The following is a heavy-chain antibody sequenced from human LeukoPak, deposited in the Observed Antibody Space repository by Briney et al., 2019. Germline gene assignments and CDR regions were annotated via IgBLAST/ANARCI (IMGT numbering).Heavy chain of an antibody. Sequence: ASVKVSCKASGYTFTGYYMHWVRQAPGQGLEWMGWINPNSGGTNYAQKFQGRVTMTRDTSISTAYMELSRLRSDDTAVYYCARGEWFGESHFGYWGQGTLVTVSS. CDR1: GYTFTGYY. CDR3: ARGEWFGESHFGY. D-gene: IGHD3-10*01. J-gene: IGHJ4*02. CDR2: INPNSGGT. V-gene: IGHV1-2*02.